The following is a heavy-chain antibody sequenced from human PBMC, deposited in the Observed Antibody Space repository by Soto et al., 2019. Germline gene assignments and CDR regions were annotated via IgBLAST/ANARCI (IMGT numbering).Heavy chain of an antibody. CDR3: VREVSSGWNPTRVDP. J-gene: IGHJ5*02. Sequence: QIQLQESGPGLVKPSETLSLTCSVSGDSIRSVGYYWTWIRQPPGTGLEWLGDVYGVGTSRSSASIRSRLYISAHPSNNAIARPLTSVTSTDAAFCLCVREVSSGWNPTRVDPW. V-gene: IGHV4-31*03. CDR2: VYGVGTS. CDR1: GDSIRSVGYY. D-gene: IGHD6-25*01.